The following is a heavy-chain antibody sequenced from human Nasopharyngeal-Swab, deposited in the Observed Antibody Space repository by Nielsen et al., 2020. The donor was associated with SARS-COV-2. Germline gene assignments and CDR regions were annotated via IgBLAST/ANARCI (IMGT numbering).Heavy chain of an antibody. V-gene: IGHV3-23*01. CDR2: ISGSGGET. CDR1: GFTFSNYA. CDR3: AKDYDIGY. Sequence: GGSLRLSCAASGFTFSNYAMSWVRQAPGKGLEWVSAISGSGGETFYADSVKGRFTISRDNSKSTLDLQMNSLRAEDTAVYYCAKDYDIGYWGQGTLVTVSS. J-gene: IGHJ4*02. D-gene: IGHD3-9*01.